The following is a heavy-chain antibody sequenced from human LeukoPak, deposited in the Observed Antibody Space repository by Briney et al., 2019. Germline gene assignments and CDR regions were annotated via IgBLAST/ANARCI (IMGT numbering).Heavy chain of an antibody. D-gene: IGHD1-26*01. Sequence: ASVKVSRKVSGYTLTELSMHWVRQAPGKGLEWMGGFDPEDGETIYAQKFQGRVTMTEDTSTDTAYMELSSLRSEDTAVYYCATDAERHSGSYPNWFDPWGQGTLVTVSS. J-gene: IGHJ5*02. V-gene: IGHV1-24*01. CDR3: ATDAERHSGSYPNWFDP. CDR2: FDPEDGET. CDR1: GYTLTELS.